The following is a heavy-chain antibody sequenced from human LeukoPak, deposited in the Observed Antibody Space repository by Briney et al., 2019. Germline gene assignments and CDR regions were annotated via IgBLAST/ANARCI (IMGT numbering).Heavy chain of an antibody. CDR3: ARGRHCSDGTCYNNWFDP. CDR2: ISVYNGNT. D-gene: IGHD2-15*01. J-gene: IGHJ5*02. CDR1: GYIFTSYG. Sequence: ASVKVSCKASGYIFTSYGINWVRQAPGQGLEWMGWISVYNGNTNYAQKLQGRLTMTADTATSTAYMELRSLRSDDTAVYYCARGRHCSDGTCYNNWFDPWGQGTLVTVSS. V-gene: IGHV1-18*01.